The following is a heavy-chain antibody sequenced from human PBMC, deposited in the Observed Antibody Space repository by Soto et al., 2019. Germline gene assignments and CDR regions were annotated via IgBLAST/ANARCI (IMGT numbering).Heavy chain of an antibody. D-gene: IGHD1-26*01. J-gene: IGHJ4*02. Sequence: EVPLVESGGGLIQPGGSLRLSCAASGFTVSTNYMSWVRQAPGKGLEWVSVIYSGGSTYYADSVKGRFTISRDNSKTTLYLQMNSLRAEDTAVYYCARGHSGSYYGGYWGQGTLVTVSS. CDR2: IYSGGST. V-gene: IGHV3-53*01. CDR1: GFTVSTNY. CDR3: ARGHSGSYYGGY.